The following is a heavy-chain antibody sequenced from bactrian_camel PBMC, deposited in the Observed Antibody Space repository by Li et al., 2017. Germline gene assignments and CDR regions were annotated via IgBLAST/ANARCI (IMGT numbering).Heavy chain of an antibody. V-gene: IGHV3S63*01. D-gene: IGHD6*01. CDR3: AASCAVASGSGGGWFWRDDHY. Sequence: HVQLVESGGGSVQDGGSLRLSCTASGVTFDDSDMGWYRQAPGTERELVSNIASDGATYYADSVKGRFTISRDNAKNTVYLQMNSLKPEDTAMYYCAASCAVASGSGGGWFWRDDHYWGQGTQVTVS. CDR1: GVTFDDSD. CDR2: IASDGAT. J-gene: IGHJ4*01.